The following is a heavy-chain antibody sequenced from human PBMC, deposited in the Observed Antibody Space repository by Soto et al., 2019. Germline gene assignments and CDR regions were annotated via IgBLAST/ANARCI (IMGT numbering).Heavy chain of an antibody. Sequence: SETLSLTCGVSGGSISSGGYSWSWIRQPTGKGLEWIGYFYHSGSTYYNPSLQIRVTISVDRSKNQFSLKLSAVTAADTAVYYCARGRGYSYGYDYWGQGTLVTVSS. V-gene: IGHV4-30-2*01. D-gene: IGHD5-18*01. CDR1: GGSISSGGYS. CDR3: ARGRGYSYGYDY. J-gene: IGHJ4*02. CDR2: FYHSGST.